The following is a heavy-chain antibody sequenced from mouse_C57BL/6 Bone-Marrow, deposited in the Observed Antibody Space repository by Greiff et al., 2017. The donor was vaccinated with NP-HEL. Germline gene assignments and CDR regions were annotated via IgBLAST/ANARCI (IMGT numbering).Heavy chain of an antibody. CDR2: IHPNSGST. D-gene: IGHD2-5*01. V-gene: IGHV1-64*01. CDR3: ASRMYYSNS. CDR1: GYTFTSYW. J-gene: IGHJ2*01. Sequence: QVQLQQPGAELVKPGASVKLSCKASGYTFTSYWMHRVKQRPGQGLEWIGMIHPNSGSTNYNEKFKSKAKLTVDKSSSTAYMQLSSLTSEDSAVYYCASRMYYSNSWGQGTTLTVSS.